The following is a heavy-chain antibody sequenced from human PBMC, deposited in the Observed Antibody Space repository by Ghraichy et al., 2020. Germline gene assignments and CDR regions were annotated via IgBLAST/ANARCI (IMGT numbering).Heavy chain of an antibody. CDR1: GYTFTSYW. CDR2: IYPGDSDT. J-gene: IGHJ4*02. V-gene: IGHV5-51*01. D-gene: IGHD2-8*01. CDR3: ARQTLGAYCTNGVCCLPGAFDY. Sequence: GESLNISCKASGYTFTSYWIGWVRQMPGKGLEWVVIIYPGDSDTSYSPSFQGQVTISADRSISTAYLQWSSLKASDTAMYYCARQTLGAYCTNGVCCLPGAFDYWGQGTLVAVSS.